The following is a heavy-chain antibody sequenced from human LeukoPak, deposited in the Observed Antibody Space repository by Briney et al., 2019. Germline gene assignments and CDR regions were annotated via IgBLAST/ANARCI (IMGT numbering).Heavy chain of an antibody. CDR3: ARGSQQLVLEYYYYYGMDV. V-gene: IGHV4-34*01. CDR1: GGSFSGYY. Sequence: SETLSLTCAVYGGSFSGYYWSWIRQPPGKGLEWIGEINHSGSTNHNPSLKSRVTISVDTSKNQFSLKLSSVTAADTAVYYCARGSQQLVLEYYYYYGMDVWGQGTTVTVSS. D-gene: IGHD6-13*01. J-gene: IGHJ6*02. CDR2: INHSGST.